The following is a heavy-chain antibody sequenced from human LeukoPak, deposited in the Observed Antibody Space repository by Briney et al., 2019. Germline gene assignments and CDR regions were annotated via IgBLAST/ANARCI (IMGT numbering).Heavy chain of an antibody. CDR3: AKDRSSSWYRAFADFDY. D-gene: IGHD6-13*01. J-gene: IGHJ4*02. Sequence: GGSLRLSCAASGFTFSSYGMSWVRQAPGKGLEWVSAISGSGGSTYYADSVKGRFTISRDNSKNTLYLQMNSLRAEDTAVYYCAKDRSSSWYRAFADFDYWGQGTLVTVSS. CDR2: ISGSGGST. V-gene: IGHV3-23*01. CDR1: GFTFSSYG.